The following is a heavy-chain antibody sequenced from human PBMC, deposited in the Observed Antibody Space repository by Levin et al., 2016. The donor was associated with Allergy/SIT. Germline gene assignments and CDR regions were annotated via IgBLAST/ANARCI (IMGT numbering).Heavy chain of an antibody. J-gene: IGHJ4*02. CDR2: IYPGDSDT. V-gene: IGHV5-51*01. D-gene: IGHD5-18*01. CDR1: GYSFTSYW. CDR3: ARHRLQDTPMGGHDS. Sequence: GESLKISCKGFGYSFTSYWIAWVRQRPGKGLEWMGIIYPGDSDTRYSPSFQGQITFSVDKSISTAYLQWSSLKASDTAMYYCARHRLQDTPMGGHDSWGQGALVTVSS.